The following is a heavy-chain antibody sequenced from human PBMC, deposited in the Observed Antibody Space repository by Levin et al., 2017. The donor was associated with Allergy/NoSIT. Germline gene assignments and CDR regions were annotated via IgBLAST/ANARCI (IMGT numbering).Heavy chain of an antibody. CDR1: GYTFTGYD. V-gene: IGHV1-8*01. D-gene: IGHD6-6*01. Sequence: GESLKISCKASGYTFTGYDNNWVRQAPGQGLEWMGWMHPNSGNRGFAQKFQGRVTMARNTSINTAYMELSSLRFEDTAVYYCARDGLDGLDVWGQGTTVTVS. J-gene: IGHJ6*02. CDR2: MHPNSGNR. CDR3: ARDGLDGLDV.